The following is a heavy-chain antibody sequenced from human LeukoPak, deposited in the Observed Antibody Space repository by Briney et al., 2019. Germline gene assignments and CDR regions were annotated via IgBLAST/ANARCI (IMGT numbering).Heavy chain of an antibody. CDR3: VRAYGGLLDY. J-gene: IGHJ4*02. V-gene: IGHV3-48*03. Sequence: GGALRLSCVASGFTFSSYEMNWVRQAPGKGLEWVSYISGSGSTIYYADSVNGRFTISRDNAKISLYLQMNSLRAEDTAIYYWVRAYGGLLDYWGQGILVTVSS. CDR1: GFTFSSYE. D-gene: IGHD3-10*01. CDR2: ISGSGSTI.